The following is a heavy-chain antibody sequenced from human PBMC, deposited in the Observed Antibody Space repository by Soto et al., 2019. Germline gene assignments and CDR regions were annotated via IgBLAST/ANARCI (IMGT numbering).Heavy chain of an antibody. CDR2: IIPIFGTA. Sequence: ASVKVSCKASGGTFSSYAISWVRQAPGQGLEWMGGIIPIFGTANYAQKFQGRVTITADESTGTAYMELSSLGSEDTAVYYCARDHTAMVTSNYYYGMDVWGQGTTVTVSS. CDR3: ARDHTAMVTSNYYYGMDV. J-gene: IGHJ6*02. CDR1: GGTFSSYA. V-gene: IGHV1-69*13. D-gene: IGHD5-18*01.